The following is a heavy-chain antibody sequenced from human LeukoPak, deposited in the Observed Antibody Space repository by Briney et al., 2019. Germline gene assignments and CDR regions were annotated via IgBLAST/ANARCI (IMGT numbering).Heavy chain of an antibody. V-gene: IGHV4-59*01. CDR3: VRGFFDSSGYSNPFDI. CDR1: GDSISSYY. D-gene: IGHD3-22*01. Sequence: SETLSLTCTVSGDSISSYYWSWIRQPPEKRLEWIGYIYYTGNTNYNPSLKSRVTLSVDMSKNQFSLNLNSVTAADTAVYYCVRGFFDSSGYSNPFDIWGQGTMVTVSS. J-gene: IGHJ3*02. CDR2: IYYTGNT.